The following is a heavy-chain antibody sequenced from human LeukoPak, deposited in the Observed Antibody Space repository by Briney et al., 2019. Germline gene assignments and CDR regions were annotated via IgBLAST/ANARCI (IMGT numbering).Heavy chain of an antibody. Sequence: ASVKVSCKASGGTFSSYAISWVRQAPGQGLEWMGGIIPIFGTANYAQKFQGRVTITADESTSTAYMELSSLRSEDTAVYYCARPQAYDTSGYFLGRVDYWGQGTLVTVSS. V-gene: IGHV1-69*13. J-gene: IGHJ4*02. CDR2: IIPIFGTA. CDR1: GGTFSSYA. D-gene: IGHD3-22*01. CDR3: ARPQAYDTSGYFLGRVDY.